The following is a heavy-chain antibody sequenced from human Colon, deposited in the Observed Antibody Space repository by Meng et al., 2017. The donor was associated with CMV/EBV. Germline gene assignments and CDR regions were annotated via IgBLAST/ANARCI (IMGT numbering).Heavy chain of an antibody. J-gene: IGHJ4*02. V-gene: IGHV3-30*04. CDR1: GFTFNSHT. CDR3: ARENPDYFDY. CDR2: ISYDGSNK. Sequence: GESLKISCVASGFTFNSHTLHWVRQAPGKGLEWVAVISYDGSNKYYADSVKGRFTISRDNSKNTLYLQMNSLRAEDTAVYYCARENPDYFDYWGQGTLVTVSS.